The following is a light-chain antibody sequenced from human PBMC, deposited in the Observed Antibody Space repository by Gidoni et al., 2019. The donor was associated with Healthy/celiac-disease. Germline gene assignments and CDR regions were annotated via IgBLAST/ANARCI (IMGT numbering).Light chain of an antibody. V-gene: IGKV3-20*01. Sequence: EIVLTQSPGTLSLSPGERATLSCRASQSVSSSYLAWYQQKPGQAPRLLIYGASSRATGIPDRFSGSGSGTDFTITISRLEPEDFAVYYCQQYGSSPRTFGQXTKVEIK. CDR2: GAS. CDR3: QQYGSSPRT. J-gene: IGKJ1*01. CDR1: QSVSSSY.